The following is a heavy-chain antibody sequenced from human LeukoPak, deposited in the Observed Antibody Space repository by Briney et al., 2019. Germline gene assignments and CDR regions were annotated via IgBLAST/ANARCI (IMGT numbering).Heavy chain of an antibody. J-gene: IGHJ5*02. V-gene: IGHV3-48*02. D-gene: IGHD5-24*01. CDR3: TKLGNHWADGDYWADGS. CDR1: GFTFRNYG. Sequence: GGSLRLSCTTSGFTFRNYGMTWVRQAPGKGLEWVSYISSSSSTICYADSVKGRFTISRDDAKNSLDLQMYSLRDEDTAMYYCTKLGNHWADGDYWADGSWGQGTLVTVSS. CDR2: ISSSSSTI.